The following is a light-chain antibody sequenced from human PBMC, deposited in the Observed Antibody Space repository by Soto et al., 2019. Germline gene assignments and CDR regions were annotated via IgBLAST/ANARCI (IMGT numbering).Light chain of an antibody. CDR2: GAS. Sequence: IVLTQSPGTLSLTPGERATLSCRASQSVSSSYLAWYQQKPGQAPRLLIYGASSRATGIPARFSGSGSGTDFTLTISSLEPEDIAVYYCQQYNNWPPWTFGQGTKVDI. CDR3: QQYNNWPPWT. J-gene: IGKJ1*01. CDR1: QSVSSSY. V-gene: IGKV3-20*01.